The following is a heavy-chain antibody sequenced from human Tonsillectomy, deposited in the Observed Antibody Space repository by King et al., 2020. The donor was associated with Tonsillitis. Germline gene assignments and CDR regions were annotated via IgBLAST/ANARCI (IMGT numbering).Heavy chain of an antibody. V-gene: IGHV3-30*18. CDR2: ISYDGSNK. J-gene: IGHJ4*02. CDR3: AKDLHYYDNSGYFDY. CDR1: GFTFSSYG. D-gene: IGHD3-22*01. Sequence: VQLVESGGGVVQPGRSLRLSCAASGFTFSSYGIHWVRQAPGKGQEWVAVISYDGSNKYYTDSVKGRFTISRDNSKNKLYLQMNSLRVEDTAVYYCAKDLHYYDNSGYFDYWGQGTVVTVSS.